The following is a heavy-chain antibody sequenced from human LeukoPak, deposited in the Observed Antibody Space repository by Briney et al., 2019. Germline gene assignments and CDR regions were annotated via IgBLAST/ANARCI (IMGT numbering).Heavy chain of an antibody. CDR1: GFTFSNYR. CDR2: IGSSGSTV. CDR3: ARDTLEYSNSPDALDI. D-gene: IGHD4-23*01. Sequence: GGSLRLSCVASGFTFSNYRMTWGRATPGKGLGWVSYIGSSGSTVYYADSVKGRFTISRDNAKNSLYMQMESLRDEDTAIYYCARDTLEYSNSPDALDIWGQGTMVTVSS. V-gene: IGHV3-48*02. J-gene: IGHJ3*02.